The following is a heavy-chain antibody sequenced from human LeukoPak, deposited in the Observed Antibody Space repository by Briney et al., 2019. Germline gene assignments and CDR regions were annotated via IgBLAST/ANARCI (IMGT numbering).Heavy chain of an antibody. CDR1: GFTFSNYG. Sequence: GGSLRLSCAASGFTFSNYGMHWVRQAPGKGLEWVAVISYDGSNKYYADSVKGRFTISRDNSKTTLNLQMNSLRVEDTAVYYCARAVGPFDFWGQGTIVIVSS. CDR3: ARAVGPFDF. J-gene: IGHJ3*01. V-gene: IGHV3-30*03. CDR2: ISYDGSNK.